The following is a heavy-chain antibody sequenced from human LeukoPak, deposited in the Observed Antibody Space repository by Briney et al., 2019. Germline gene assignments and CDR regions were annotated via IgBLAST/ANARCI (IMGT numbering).Heavy chain of an antibody. CDR3: ARGIVGATHFDY. CDR1: GGTFSSYA. D-gene: IGHD1-26*01. CDR2: IIPIFGTA. Sequence: SVKVSCKASGGTFSSYAISWVQQAPGQGLEWMGGIIPIFGTANYAQKFQGRVTITADESTSTAYMELSSLRSEDTAVYYCARGIVGATHFDYWGQGTLVTVSS. J-gene: IGHJ4*02. V-gene: IGHV1-69*13.